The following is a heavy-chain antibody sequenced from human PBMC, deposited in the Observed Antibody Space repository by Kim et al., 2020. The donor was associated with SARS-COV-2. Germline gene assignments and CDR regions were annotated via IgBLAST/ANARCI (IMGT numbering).Heavy chain of an antibody. V-gene: IGHV3-53*01. D-gene: IGHD3-9*01. CDR3: AREGPYDIFPCYYNGGMDV. CDR1: GFTVSSNY. CDR2: IYSGGST. Sequence: GGSLRLSCAASGFTVSSNYMSWVRQAPGKGLEWVSVIYSGGSTYYADYVKGRFTISRDTSKNTLYLQMNRLRAEDTAVYYCAREGPYDIFPCYYNGGMDVWGQGTTVTVSS. J-gene: IGHJ6*02.